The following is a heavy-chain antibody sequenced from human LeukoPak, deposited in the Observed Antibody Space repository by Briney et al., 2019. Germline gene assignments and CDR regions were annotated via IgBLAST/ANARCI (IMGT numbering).Heavy chain of an antibody. Sequence: PGGSLRLSCAASGFTFSSYAMSWVRQAPGKGLEWVANIKQDGSEKYYVDSVKGRFTISRDNAKNSLYLQMNSLRAEATAVYYCGRPQSSLWFGELSYYFDYWGQGTLVTVSS. CDR1: GFTFSSYA. CDR2: IKQDGSEK. J-gene: IGHJ4*02. V-gene: IGHV3-7*01. D-gene: IGHD3-10*01. CDR3: GRPQSSLWFGELSYYFDY.